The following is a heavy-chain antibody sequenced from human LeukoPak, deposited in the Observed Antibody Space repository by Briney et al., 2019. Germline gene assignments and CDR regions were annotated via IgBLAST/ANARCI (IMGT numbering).Heavy chain of an antibody. CDR2: ITPMFGTS. CDR1: GGTFSRHT. D-gene: IGHD1-14*01. Sequence: SVKVSCRASGGTFSRHTISWVRQSPGQGLEWMGGITPMFGTSNYAQKFRGRVTITADESTSTAYVELSSLRSEDTAVYYCARDSSEFRSLLFHWGQGTLVTVSS. CDR3: ARDSSEFRSLLFH. V-gene: IGHV1-69*13. J-gene: IGHJ1*01.